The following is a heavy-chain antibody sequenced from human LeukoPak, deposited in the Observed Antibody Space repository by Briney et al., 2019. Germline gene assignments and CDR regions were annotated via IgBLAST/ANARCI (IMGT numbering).Heavy chain of an antibody. V-gene: IGHV3-53*01. J-gene: IGHJ3*02. CDR2: IYSGGST. CDR1: GFTVSSNY. D-gene: IGHD4-17*01. CDR3: ARSQGTYAAFDI. Sequence: PGGSLRLSCAASGFTVSSNYMSWVRQAPGKGLEWVSVIYSGGSTYYADSVKGRFTISRDNAKNSLYLQMNSLRDEDTAVYYCARSQGTYAAFDIWGQGTLVTVSS.